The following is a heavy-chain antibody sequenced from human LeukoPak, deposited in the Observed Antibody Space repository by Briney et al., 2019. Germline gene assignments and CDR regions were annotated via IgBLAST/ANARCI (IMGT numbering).Heavy chain of an antibody. CDR2: VNAGNGNT. CDR3: ARDNRIYSPFDY. CDR1: GYSFTSYA. J-gene: IGHJ4*02. V-gene: IGHV1-3*01. Sequence: ASVKVSCKASGYSFTSYAMHWVRQAPGQRLEWMGWVNAGNGNTKYSQKFQGRVTITRDTSATTAYMALSSLGSEDTAVYYCARDNRIYSPFDYWGQGTLVTVSS. D-gene: IGHD2-21*01.